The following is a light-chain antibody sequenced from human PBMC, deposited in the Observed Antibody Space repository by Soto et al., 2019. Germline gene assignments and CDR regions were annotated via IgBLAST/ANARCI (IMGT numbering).Light chain of an antibody. CDR1: QSVSSS. Sequence: EIVLIQPPATLSLSPGERATLSCRASQSVSSSLAWYQQNPGQAPRLLIFDASNRATGIPVRFSGSGSGTDFTLTISSLEPEDFTVYYCQQHSNWPLAFGGGTKVDIK. V-gene: IGKV3-11*01. CDR2: DAS. J-gene: IGKJ4*01. CDR3: QQHSNWPLA.